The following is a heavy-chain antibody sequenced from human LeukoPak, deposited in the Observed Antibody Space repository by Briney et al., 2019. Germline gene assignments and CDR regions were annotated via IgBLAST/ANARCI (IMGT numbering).Heavy chain of an antibody. CDR1: GFTFSSYG. V-gene: IGHV3-48*03. J-gene: IGHJ6*02. CDR3: ARVYCSRTTCSYYYGMDV. Sequence: GGSLRLSCAASGFTFSSYGMNWVRQAPGKGLEWVSYISSSASTINYADSVKGRFTVSRDNAKNTVYLQLNSLRAEDTAVYYCARVYCSRTTCSYYYGMDVWGQGTTVTVSS. CDR2: ISSSASTI. D-gene: IGHD2-2*01.